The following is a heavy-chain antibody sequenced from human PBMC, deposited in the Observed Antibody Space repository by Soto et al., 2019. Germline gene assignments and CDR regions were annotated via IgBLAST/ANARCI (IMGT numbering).Heavy chain of an antibody. CDR1: GYTFTSYD. CDR2: MNPNSGNT. CDR3: ARVGRYCSSTSCYYYYYYMDV. Sequence: ASVKVSCKASGYTFTSYDINWVRQATGQGLEWMGWMNPNSGNTGYAQKFQCRVTMTRNTSISTAYMELSSLRSEDTAVYYCARVGRYCSSTSCYYYYYYMDVWGKGTTVTVSS. V-gene: IGHV1-8*01. D-gene: IGHD2-2*01. J-gene: IGHJ6*03.